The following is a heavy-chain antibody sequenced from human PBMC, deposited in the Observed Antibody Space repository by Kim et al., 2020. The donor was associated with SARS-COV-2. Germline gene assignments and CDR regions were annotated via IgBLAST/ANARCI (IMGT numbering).Heavy chain of an antibody. Sequence: LSLTCAASGFTFSSYAMHWVRQAPGKGLEWVAVISYDGSNKYYADSVKGRFTISRDNSKNTLYLQMNSLRAEDTAVYYCARDPYYYDSSGYYPDYWGQGTLVTVSS. V-gene: IGHV3-30*04. J-gene: IGHJ4*02. CDR1: GFTFSSYA. D-gene: IGHD3-22*01. CDR3: ARDPYYYDSSGYYPDY. CDR2: ISYDGSNK.